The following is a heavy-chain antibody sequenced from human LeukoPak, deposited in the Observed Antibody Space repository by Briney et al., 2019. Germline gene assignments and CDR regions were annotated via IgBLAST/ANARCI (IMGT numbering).Heavy chain of an antibody. D-gene: IGHD2/OR15-2a*01. CDR3: ARGRHCNSTNCPYVGGFYYMDV. CDR1: GESFSGYH. CDR2: IEHSGST. Sequence: SETLSLTCAVYGESFSGYHWTWIHQPPGKGPEWIGKIEHSGSTNYNPSLKSRVTISVAAPKNQISLDLTSVTAADTAVYYCARGRHCNSTNCPYVGGFYYMDVWGKGTTVTVSS. J-gene: IGHJ6*03. V-gene: IGHV4-34*01.